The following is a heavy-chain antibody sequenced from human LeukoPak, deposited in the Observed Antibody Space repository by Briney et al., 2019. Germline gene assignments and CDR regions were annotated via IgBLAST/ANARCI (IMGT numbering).Heavy chain of an antibody. CDR1: GFTFSSYS. CDR3: ARDSRITIFGVVRYYYMDV. Sequence: GGSLTLSCAASGFTFSSYSMNWVRQAPGKGLEWVSYISSSSSTIYYADSVKGRFTISRDNAKKSLYLQMNSLRAEDTAVYYCARDSRITIFGVVRYYYMDVWGKGTTVTVSS. D-gene: IGHD3-3*01. V-gene: IGHV3-48*01. CDR2: ISSSSSTI. J-gene: IGHJ6*03.